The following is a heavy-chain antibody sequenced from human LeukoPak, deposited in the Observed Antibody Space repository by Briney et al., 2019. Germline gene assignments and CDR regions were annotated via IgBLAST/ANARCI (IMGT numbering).Heavy chain of an antibody. Sequence: GGSLRLYCAASGFTFSSYSMKWVRQAPGKGVEWVSSISSSSSYIYYADSVKGRFTISRDNAKNSLYLQMNSLRAEDTAVYYCASTAYDFHPSAWGQGTLVTVSS. CDR3: ASTAYDFHPSA. V-gene: IGHV3-21*01. CDR2: ISSSSSYI. CDR1: GFTFSSYS. J-gene: IGHJ5*02. D-gene: IGHD3-3*01.